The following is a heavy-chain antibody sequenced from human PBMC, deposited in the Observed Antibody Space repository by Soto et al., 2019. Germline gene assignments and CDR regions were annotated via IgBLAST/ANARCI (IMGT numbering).Heavy chain of an antibody. CDR3: ARDLVAIGGRVYAFDL. V-gene: IGHV4-61*03. CDR1: GDSVSSGSHH. CDR2: IYFTGRT. Sequence: QVQLQESGPGLVRPSETLSLTCTVAGDSVSSGSHHWNWIRQAPGKGLEWIGSIYFTGRTIHNPSLKSRVTIPVDTIKDLLSLNLTSVTAAGTAVDYRARDLVAIGGRVYAFDLSGQATMVTVSS. D-gene: IGHD2-21*01. J-gene: IGHJ3*01.